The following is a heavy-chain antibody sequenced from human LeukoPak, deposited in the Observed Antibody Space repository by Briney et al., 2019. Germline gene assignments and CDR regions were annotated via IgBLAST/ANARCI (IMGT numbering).Heavy chain of an antibody. CDR2: ISSSGSTI. V-gene: IGHV3-11*01. J-gene: IGHJ5*02. Sequence: GGSLRLSCAASGFTFSDYYMSWIRQAPGKGLEWVSYISSSGSTIYYADSVKGRFTISRDNAKNSLYLQMNSLRAEDTAVYYCARDRSRYSGYDWGSWFDPWGQETLVTVSS. CDR1: GFTFSDYY. D-gene: IGHD5-12*01. CDR3: ARDRSRYSGYDWGSWFDP.